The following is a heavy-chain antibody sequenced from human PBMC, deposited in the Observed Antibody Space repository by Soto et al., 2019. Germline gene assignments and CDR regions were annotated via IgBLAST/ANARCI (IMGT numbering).Heavy chain of an antibody. CDR1: GGTFSSYA. CDR3: ARVGYCISTSCYYGMDV. J-gene: IGHJ6*02. Sequence: SVKVSCKASGGTFSSYAISWVRQAPGQGLEWMGGIIPIFGTANYAQKFQGRVTMTRDTSTSTVYMEMSSLRSEDTAVYYCARVGYCISTSCYYGMDVWGQGTTVTVSS. V-gene: IGHV1-69*05. D-gene: IGHD2-2*01. CDR2: IIPIFGTA.